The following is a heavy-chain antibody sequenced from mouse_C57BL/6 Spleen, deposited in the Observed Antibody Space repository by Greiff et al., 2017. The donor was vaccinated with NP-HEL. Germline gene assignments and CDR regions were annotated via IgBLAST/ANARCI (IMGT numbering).Heavy chain of an antibody. D-gene: IGHD1-1*01. CDR3: ARRVYYGREGYAMDY. CDR2: IYPGDGDT. V-gene: IGHV1-82*01. J-gene: IGHJ4*01. Sequence: VQLQESGPELVKPGASVKISCKASGYAFSSYWMNWVKQRPGQGLEWIGLIYPGDGDTNYNGKFKSKATLTADNSSSTAYMQLSSLTSEDSAVYYGARRVYYGREGYAMDYWGQGTSVTVSA. CDR1: GYAFSSYW.